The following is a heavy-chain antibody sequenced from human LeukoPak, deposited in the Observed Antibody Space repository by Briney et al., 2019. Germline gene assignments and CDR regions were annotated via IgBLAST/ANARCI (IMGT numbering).Heavy chain of an antibody. Sequence: SETLSLSCTVSGGSISSGGYYWSWIRQHPGKGLEWIVYIYYSGRIYYNPSLKSRVTISVDTSKNQFSLKLSSVTAADTAVYYCARDRGYYYDSSFSIGYWGQGTLVTVAT. CDR3: ARDRGYYYDSSFSIGY. CDR2: IYYSGRI. J-gene: IGHJ4*02. D-gene: IGHD3-22*01. V-gene: IGHV4-31*03. CDR1: GGSISSGGYY.